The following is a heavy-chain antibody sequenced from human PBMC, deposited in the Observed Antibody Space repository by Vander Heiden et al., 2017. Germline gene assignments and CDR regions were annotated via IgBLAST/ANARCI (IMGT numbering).Heavy chain of an antibody. CDR3: ARHHLRFPDY. CDR2: IYYSGST. V-gene: IGHV4-39*01. J-gene: IGHJ4*02. CDR1: RGSISSSSYY. D-gene: IGHD3-3*01. Sequence: QLLLQESGPGLVNPSETLSLPCTVSRGSISSSSYYRGWIRQPPGKGLEWIGSIYYSGSTHYNSSLKSRVTISVDTSKNQFSLKLTSVTAADTAVYYCARHHLRFPDYWGQGTLVTVSS.